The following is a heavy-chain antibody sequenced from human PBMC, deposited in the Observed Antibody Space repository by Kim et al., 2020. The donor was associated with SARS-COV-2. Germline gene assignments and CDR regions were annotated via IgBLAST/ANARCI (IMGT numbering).Heavy chain of an antibody. CDR3: ASLRRGAVAGIIGTSNNGFDP. CDR2: IYYSGST. Sequence: SETLSLTCTVSGGSISSSSYYWGWIRQPPGKGLEWIGSIYYSGSTYYNPSLKSRVTISVDTSKNQFSLKLSSVTAADTAVYYCASLRRGAVAGIIGTSNNGFDPWGQGTLVTVSS. D-gene: IGHD6-19*01. CDR1: GGSISSSSYY. J-gene: IGHJ5*02. V-gene: IGHV4-39*01.